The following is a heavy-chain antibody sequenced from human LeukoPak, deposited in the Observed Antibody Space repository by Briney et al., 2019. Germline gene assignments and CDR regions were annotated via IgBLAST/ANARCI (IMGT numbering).Heavy chain of an antibody. Sequence: ASVKVSCKASGYTFTGYYMRWVRQAPGQGLEWMGWINPNSGGTNYAQKFQGRVTMTRDTSISTAYMELSRLRSDDTAVYYCARPRTRGWELLGAFDYWGQGTLVTVSS. J-gene: IGHJ4*02. CDR1: GYTFTGYY. V-gene: IGHV1-2*02. CDR2: INPNSGGT. D-gene: IGHD1-26*01. CDR3: ARPRTRGWELLGAFDY.